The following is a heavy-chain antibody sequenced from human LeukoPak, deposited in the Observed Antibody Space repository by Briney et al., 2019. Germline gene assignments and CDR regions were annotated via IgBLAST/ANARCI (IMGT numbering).Heavy chain of an antibody. CDR2: IYYSGST. J-gene: IGHJ6*02. D-gene: IGHD3-3*01. CDR3: AGAGSGYYYYYYGMDV. Sequence: KSSQTLSLTCAVSGGSISSGGYSWSWIRQPPGKGLEWIGYIYYSGSTNYNPSLKSRVTISVDTSKNQFSLKLSSVTAADTAVYYCAGAGSGYYYYYYGMDVWGQGTTVTVSS. V-gene: IGHV4-61*08. CDR1: GGSISSGGYS.